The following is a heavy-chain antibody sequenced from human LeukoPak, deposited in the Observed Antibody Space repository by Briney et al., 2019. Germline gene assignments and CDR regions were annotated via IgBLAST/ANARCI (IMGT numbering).Heavy chain of an antibody. Sequence: GGSLRLSCAASGFTFSSYWMHWVRQAPGKGLVWVSRINSDGSSTSYADSVKGRFTISRDNAKNTLYLQMNSLRAEDTAVYYCARSEHDFWSGYYLDVWGQGTLVTVSS. CDR2: INSDGSST. D-gene: IGHD3-3*01. J-gene: IGHJ4*02. V-gene: IGHV3-74*01. CDR1: GFTFSSYW. CDR3: ARSEHDFWSGYYLDV.